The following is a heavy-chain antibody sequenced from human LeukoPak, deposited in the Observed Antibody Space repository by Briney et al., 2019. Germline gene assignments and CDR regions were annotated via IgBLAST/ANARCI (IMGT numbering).Heavy chain of an antibody. D-gene: IGHD3-22*01. CDR3: ARGSFYYDSSGYQYYFDY. J-gene: IGHJ4*02. CDR1: GGSFSGYY. V-gene: IGHV4-59*10. Sequence: PSETLSLTCAVYGGSFSGYYWSWIRQPPGKGLEWIGRIYTSGSTNYNPSLKSRVTISVDTSKNQFSLKLSSVTAADTAVYYCARGSFYYDSSGYQYYFDYWGQGTLVTVSS. CDR2: IYTSGST.